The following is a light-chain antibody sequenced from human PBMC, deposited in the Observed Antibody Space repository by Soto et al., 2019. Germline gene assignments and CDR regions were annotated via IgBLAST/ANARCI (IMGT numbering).Light chain of an antibody. CDR1: QSISSW. CDR2: KAS. J-gene: IGKJ1*01. V-gene: IGKV1-5*03. Sequence: DIQMTQSPSTLSASIGDRVTITCRASQSISSWLAWYQQKPGKAPNLLIYKASSLEGGVPSRFSGSGSGTEFTLTISSLQPDDFATYYCQQYNSYWTFGQGSNVDIK. CDR3: QQYNSYWT.